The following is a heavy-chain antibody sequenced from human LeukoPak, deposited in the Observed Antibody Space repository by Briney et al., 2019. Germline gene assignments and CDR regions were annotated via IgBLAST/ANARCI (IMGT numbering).Heavy chain of an antibody. CDR2: ISAYNGNT. CDR1: GYTFTSYG. V-gene: IGHV1-18*01. CDR3: ARAGLERHAFDI. D-gene: IGHD1-1*01. Sequence: ASVKVSCKASGYTFTSYGISWVRQAPGQGLEWMGWISAYNGNTNYAQKLQGRVTITADESTSTAYMELSSLRSEDTAVYYCARAGLERHAFDIWGQGTTVTASS. J-gene: IGHJ3*02.